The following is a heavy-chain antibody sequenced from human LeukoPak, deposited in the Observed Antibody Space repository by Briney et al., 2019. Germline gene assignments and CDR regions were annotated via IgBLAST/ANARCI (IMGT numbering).Heavy chain of an antibody. CDR3: ARDWSGYSGYASRGGDY. CDR1: GGSISSGSYY. D-gene: IGHD5-12*01. J-gene: IGHJ4*02. Sequence: SQTLSLTCTVSGGSISSGSYYWSWIRQPAGKGLEWIGRIFTSGSTNYNPSLKSRVTISVDTSKNQFSLKLSFVTAADTAVYYCARDWSGYSGYASRGGDYWGQGTLVTVSS. V-gene: IGHV4-61*02. CDR2: IFTSGST.